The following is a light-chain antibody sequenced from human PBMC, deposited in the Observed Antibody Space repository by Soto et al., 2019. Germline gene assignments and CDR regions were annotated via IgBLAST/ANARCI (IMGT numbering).Light chain of an antibody. CDR3: QTWGTGIRGVV. Sequence: QLVLTQSPSASASLGASVKPTCTLSSGHSSYAIAWHQQQPEKGPRYLMKLNSDGSHSKGDGIPDRFSGSSSGAERYLTISSLQSEDEADYYCQTWGTGIRGVVFGGGTKLTVL. J-gene: IGLJ2*01. CDR1: SGHSSYA. V-gene: IGLV4-69*01. CDR2: LNSDGSH.